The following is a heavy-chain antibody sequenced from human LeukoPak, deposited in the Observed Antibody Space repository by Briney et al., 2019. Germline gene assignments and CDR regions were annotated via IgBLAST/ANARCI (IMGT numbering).Heavy chain of an antibody. J-gene: IGHJ4*02. CDR3: ARDRGDFWSGYQFDY. D-gene: IGHD3-3*01. V-gene: IGHV3-30*04. CDR2: ISYDGSNK. CDR1: GFTFSSYA. Sequence: GRSLRLSCAASGFTFSSYAMHWVRQAPGKGLEWVAVISYDGSNKYYADSVKGRFTISRDNSKNTLYLQMNSLRAEDTAVYYCARDRGDFWSGYQFDYWGQGTLVTVSS.